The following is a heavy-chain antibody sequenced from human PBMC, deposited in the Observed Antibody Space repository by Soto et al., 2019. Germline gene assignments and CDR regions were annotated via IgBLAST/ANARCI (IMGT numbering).Heavy chain of an antibody. V-gene: IGHV3-30*18. CDR1: EFTFSSYC. Sequence: RGSLXLSCAASEFTFSSYCMHWVRQAPGKGLEWVAVISYDGSNKYYADSVKGRFTISRDNSKNTLYLQMNSLRAEDTAVYYCAKDPGSWDHDFWSGYYTNWGQGTLVTVSS. CDR2: ISYDGSNK. J-gene: IGHJ4*02. D-gene: IGHD3-3*01. CDR3: AKDPGSWDHDFWSGYYTN.